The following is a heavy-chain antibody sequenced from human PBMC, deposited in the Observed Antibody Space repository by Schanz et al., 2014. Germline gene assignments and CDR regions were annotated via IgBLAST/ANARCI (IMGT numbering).Heavy chain of an antibody. D-gene: IGHD5-18*01. V-gene: IGHV3-30*03. Sequence: QVQLVESGGGVVQPGRSLRLSCAASGFTFRSHGMHWVRQAPGKGLEWVALISYDGNNKFYTDSVKGRFTISRDNSRNTLYLESDALRPEDTAVYFCAREMDTAVGDCWGQGTLVTVSS. CDR3: AREMDTAVGDC. CDR1: GFTFRSHG. J-gene: IGHJ4*02. CDR2: ISYDGNNK.